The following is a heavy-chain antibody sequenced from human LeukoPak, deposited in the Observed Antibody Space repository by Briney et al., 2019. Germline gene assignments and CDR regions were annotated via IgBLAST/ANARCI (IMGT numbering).Heavy chain of an antibody. CDR2: ISGSGGST. D-gene: IGHD6-13*01. CDR3: ATYSSSWYYFDY. J-gene: IGHJ4*02. CDR1: GFTFTSYA. Sequence: GGSLRLSCAVSGFTFTSYAMSWVRQAPGKGLEWVSAISGSGGSTYYADSVKGRFTISRDNSKNTLYLQMNSLRAEDTVVYYCATYSSSWYYFDYWGQGTLVTVSS. V-gene: IGHV3-23*01.